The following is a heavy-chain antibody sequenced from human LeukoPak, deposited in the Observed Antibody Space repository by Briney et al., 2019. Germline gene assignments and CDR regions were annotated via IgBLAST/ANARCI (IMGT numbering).Heavy chain of an antibody. Sequence: GGSLRPSCAASGFTFSSYWMSWVRQAPGKGLEWVANIKQDGSEKYYVDSVKGRFTISRDNAKNSLYLQMNSLRAEDTAVYYCASYLWYPRAFDYWGQGTLVTVSS. J-gene: IGHJ4*02. V-gene: IGHV3-7*01. D-gene: IGHD2-21*01. CDR1: GFTFSSYW. CDR2: IKQDGSEK. CDR3: ASYLWYPRAFDY.